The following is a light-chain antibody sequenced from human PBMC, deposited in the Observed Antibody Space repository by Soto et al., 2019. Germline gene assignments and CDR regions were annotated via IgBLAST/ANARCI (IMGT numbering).Light chain of an antibody. V-gene: IGLV1-40*01. Sequence: QSVLTQPPSVSGGPGQRVTSSCGGSNSNIGAGYDSHWYQRLPGSAPKLLIHRNTNRPSGVPDRFSGSKSGASASLAITGLLPEDEADYYCLSYDSSLRGYVFGTGTKVTVL. CDR3: LSYDSSLRGYV. CDR2: RNT. CDR1: NSNIGAGYD. J-gene: IGLJ1*01.